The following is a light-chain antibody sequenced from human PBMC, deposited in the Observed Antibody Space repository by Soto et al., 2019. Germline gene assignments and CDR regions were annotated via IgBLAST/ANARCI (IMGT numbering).Light chain of an antibody. V-gene: IGKV3-15*01. CDR2: GAS. CDR1: QSVSSN. Sequence: EIVMTQSPATLSVSPGERATLSCRASQSVSSNLAWYQQKPGQAPRLLIYGASTRATGIPARFSGSGSGTEISITISSLQSEDFAVHYCQQYTNWPPYTFGQGTKLEIK. J-gene: IGKJ2*01. CDR3: QQYTNWPPYT.